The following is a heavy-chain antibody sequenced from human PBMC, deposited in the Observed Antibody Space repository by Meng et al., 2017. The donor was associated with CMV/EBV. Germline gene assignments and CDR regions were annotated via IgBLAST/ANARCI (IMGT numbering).Heavy chain of an antibody. D-gene: IGHD1-26*01. J-gene: IGHJ4*02. Sequence: TFNTYAISWGRQVPGQGLEWVGRIPPIFGTPSYAKKFQGRLTITAVAVGDSASAADMELTSLTSADSAMYFCARDLVGYDSGSGSGHWGQGTLVTVSS. CDR1: TFNTYA. V-gene: IGHV1-69*15. CDR3: ARDLVGYDSGSGSGH. CDR2: IPPIFGTP.